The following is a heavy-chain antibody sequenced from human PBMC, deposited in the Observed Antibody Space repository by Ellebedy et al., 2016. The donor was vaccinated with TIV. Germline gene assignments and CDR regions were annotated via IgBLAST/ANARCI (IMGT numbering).Heavy chain of an antibody. V-gene: IGHV1-3*04. CDR3: ATREWQDPMDV. D-gene: IGHD3-3*01. CDR1: GHTFTSYG. Sequence: ASVKVSCXASGHTFTSYGIHWVRQAPGQRLEWMGWINTGNGNTKYSQKLQGRVTITRDTSASTAYMELSSLVSEDTGVYYCATREWQDPMDVWGQGTTVTVSS. CDR2: INTGNGNT. J-gene: IGHJ6*02.